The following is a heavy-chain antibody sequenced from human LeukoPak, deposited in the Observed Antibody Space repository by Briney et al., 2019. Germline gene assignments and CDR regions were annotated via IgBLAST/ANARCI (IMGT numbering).Heavy chain of an antibody. D-gene: IGHD3-22*01. CDR3: AREYYYDSSGYTYYYYGMDV. CDR1: GYTFTSYG. CDR2: ISAYNGNA. J-gene: IGHJ6*02. Sequence: ASVKVSCKASGYTFTSYGIRWVRQAPGQGLAWMGWISAYNGNANYAQKLQGRVTMTTDTSTSTAYMELRSLRSDDTAVYYCAREYYYDSSGYTYYYYGMDVWGQGTTVTVSS. V-gene: IGHV1-18*01.